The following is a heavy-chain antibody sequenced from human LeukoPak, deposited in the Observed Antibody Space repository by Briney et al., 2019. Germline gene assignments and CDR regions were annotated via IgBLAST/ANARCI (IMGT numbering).Heavy chain of an antibody. J-gene: IGHJ4*02. CDR2: IYTSGST. Sequence: PSETPSLTCTVSGGSISSGSYYWSWIRQPAGKGLEWIGRIYTSGSTNYNPSLKSRVTISVDTSKNQFSLKLSSVTAADTAVYYCAIGHRGKLDYWGQGTLVTVSS. V-gene: IGHV4-61*02. CDR3: AIGHRGKLDY. CDR1: GGSISSGSYY. D-gene: IGHD3-16*01.